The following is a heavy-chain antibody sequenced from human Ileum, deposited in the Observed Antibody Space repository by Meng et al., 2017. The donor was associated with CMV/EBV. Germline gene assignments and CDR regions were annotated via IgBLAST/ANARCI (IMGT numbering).Heavy chain of an antibody. V-gene: IGHV3-72*01. Sequence: GESLKISCAASGFTFSDHYMDWVRQAPGKGLEWVGRIRNKANSYTTEYAASVKGRFTISRDDSKNSLSLQMNSLTTEDTAVYYCARGAGGYCSTTTCYAYYYGLDVWGQGTTVTVSS. CDR3: ARGAGGYCSTTTCYAYYYGLDV. CDR2: IRNKANSYTT. CDR1: GFTFSDHY. J-gene: IGHJ6*02. D-gene: IGHD2-2*01.